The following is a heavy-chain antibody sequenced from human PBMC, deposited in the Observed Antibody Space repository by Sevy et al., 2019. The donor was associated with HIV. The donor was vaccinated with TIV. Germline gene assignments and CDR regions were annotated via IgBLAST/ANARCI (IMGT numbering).Heavy chain of an antibody. Sequence: GGSLTLSCAASGFTFSNYGMHWVRQAPGKGLEWVAVIWNDGSNKYYADSVKGRFTISRDNSKNTLYLQMNSLRVEDTAVYFCARGGDFNDRSAKRDFDYWGQGTLVTVS. J-gene: IGHJ4*02. CDR2: IWNDGSNK. V-gene: IGHV3-33*01. D-gene: IGHD3-22*01. CDR1: GFTFSNYG. CDR3: ARGGDFNDRSAKRDFDY.